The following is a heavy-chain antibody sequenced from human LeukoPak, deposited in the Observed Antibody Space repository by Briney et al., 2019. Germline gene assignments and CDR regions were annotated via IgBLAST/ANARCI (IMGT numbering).Heavy chain of an antibody. CDR1: GYTFTGYY. CDR3: AREWLRHYYYYGMDV. Sequence: ASVKVSCKASGYTFTGYYMHWVRQAPGQGLEWVGWINPNSGGTNYAQKFQGRVTMTRDTSISTAYMELSRLRSDDTAVYYCAREWLRHYYYYGMDVWGQGTTVTVSS. J-gene: IGHJ6*02. D-gene: IGHD5-12*01. CDR2: INPNSGGT. V-gene: IGHV1-2*02.